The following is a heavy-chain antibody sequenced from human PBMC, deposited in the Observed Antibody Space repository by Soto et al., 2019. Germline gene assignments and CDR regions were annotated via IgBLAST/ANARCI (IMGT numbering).Heavy chain of an antibody. CDR1: DDSINSDKYY. J-gene: IGHJ4*02. V-gene: IGHV4-39*01. D-gene: IGHD3-9*01. CDR2: IYYRGNA. Sequence: QLQLQESGPGLVKPSETLSLTCSVSDDSINSDKYYWGWIRQPPGKGLEWIGSIYYRGNAYYNPSLQTRVTMSLDKSRSQFSLKLNSVTAADSAVYFCARLEGLATISYSFDFWGPGALVTVSS. CDR3: ARLEGLATISYSFDF.